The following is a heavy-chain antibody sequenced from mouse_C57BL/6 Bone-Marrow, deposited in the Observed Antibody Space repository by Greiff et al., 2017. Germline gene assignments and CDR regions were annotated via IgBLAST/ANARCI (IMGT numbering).Heavy chain of an antibody. CDR1: GYTFTSYW. V-gene: IGHV1-53*01. J-gene: IGHJ2*01. D-gene: IGHD1-1*01. CDR3: ARRRIYYYGSSSFDY. CDR2: INPSNGGT. Sequence: QVQLQQSGTELVKPGASVKLSCKASGYTFTSYWMHWVKQRPGQGLEWIGNINPSNGGTNYNEKFKSKATLTVDKSSSTAYMQLSSLTSEDSAVYYCARRRIYYYGSSSFDYWGQGTTLTVSS.